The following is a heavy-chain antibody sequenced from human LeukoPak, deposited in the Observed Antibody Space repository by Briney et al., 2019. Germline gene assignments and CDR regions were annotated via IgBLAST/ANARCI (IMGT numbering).Heavy chain of an antibody. CDR1: GGSISSYY. J-gene: IGHJ6*02. CDR3: ARVLGGSSWPYCYYYGMDV. Sequence: PSETLSLTCTVSGGSISSYYWSWIRQPAGKGLEWIGRIYTSGSTNYNPSLKSRVTMSVDTSKNQFSLKLSSVTAADTAVYYCARVLGGSSWPYCYYYGMDVWGQGTTVTVSS. V-gene: IGHV4-4*07. D-gene: IGHD6-13*01. CDR2: IYTSGST.